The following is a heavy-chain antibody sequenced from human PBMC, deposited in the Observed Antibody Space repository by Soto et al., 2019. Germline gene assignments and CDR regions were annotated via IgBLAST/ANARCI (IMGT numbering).Heavy chain of an antibody. CDR2: ISAYNGNT. CDR3: ARVGAAAGRQGWFDP. D-gene: IGHD6-13*01. J-gene: IGHJ5*02. CDR1: GYTFTSYG. Sequence: QVPLVQSGAEVKKPGASVKVSCKASGYTFTSYGISWVRQAPGQGLEWMGWISAYNGNTNYAQKLQGRVTMTTDTPTSTAYMEPGSLRSDDTAVYYCARVGAAAGRQGWFDPWGQGTLVTVSS. V-gene: IGHV1-18*01.